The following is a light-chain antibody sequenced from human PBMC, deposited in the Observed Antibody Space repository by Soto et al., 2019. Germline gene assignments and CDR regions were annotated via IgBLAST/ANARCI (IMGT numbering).Light chain of an antibody. CDR1: SSDVGSYNL. CDR2: EGS. Sequence: QSALTQPASVSGSPGQSITISCTGSSSDVGSYNLVSWHQQYPGKAPKLMIYEGSKRPSVVSNRFSGSKSGNTASLTISGLQDEAEADYYCCSYAGRSTLVFGGGTKLTVL. J-gene: IGLJ3*02. CDR3: CSYAGRSTLV. V-gene: IGLV2-23*01.